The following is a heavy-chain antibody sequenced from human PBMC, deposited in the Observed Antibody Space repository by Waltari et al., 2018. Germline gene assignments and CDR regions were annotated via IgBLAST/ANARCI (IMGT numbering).Heavy chain of an antibody. D-gene: IGHD3-22*01. V-gene: IGHV4-59*01. CDR3: ARGSYDSSGEHAFDI. CDR2: IYYSGSP. Sequence: QVQLQESGPGLVKPSETLSLTCTVSGGSISSYYWSWIRQPPGKGLEGIGSIYYSGSPNSNPSLKRRVTISVDTSKNQFSLKRSSVTAADTAGYYCARGSYDSSGEHAFDIWGQGTMVTVSS. CDR1: GGSISSYY. J-gene: IGHJ3*02.